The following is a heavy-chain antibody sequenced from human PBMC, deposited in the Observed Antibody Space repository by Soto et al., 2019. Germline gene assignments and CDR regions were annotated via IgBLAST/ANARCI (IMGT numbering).Heavy chain of an antibody. V-gene: IGHV3-21*01. J-gene: IGHJ6*03. CDR3: VRDSREQLVRRGFYYYYMDV. CDR2: ILSSGGSI. CDR1: GVTFSSFS. D-gene: IGHD6-6*01. Sequence: EVQLVESGGGLVKPVGSLRLSCAASGVTFSSFSFNWVRQAPGKGLEWVSFILSSGGSIYYADSVKGRFTISRDNAKNSLYLQMNSLKDEVTAVYYCVRDSREQLVRRGFYYYYMDVWGKGTTVTVSS.